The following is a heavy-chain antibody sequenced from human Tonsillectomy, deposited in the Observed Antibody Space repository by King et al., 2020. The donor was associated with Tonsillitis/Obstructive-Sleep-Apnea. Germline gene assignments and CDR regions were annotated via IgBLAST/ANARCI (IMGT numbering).Heavy chain of an antibody. D-gene: IGHD1-1*01. J-gene: IGHJ4*02. CDR1: GESFSGYY. CDR2: IDHSGST. V-gene: IGHV4-34*01. CDR3: ARGGPGHSSDY. Sequence: VQLQQWGAGLLKPSETLSLTCAVYGESFSGYYWSWIRQPPGKGLEWIGEIDHSGSTKYNPSLESRVTMSVDTSKNQFSLGLNSVTAADTAVYYCARGGPGHSSDYWGQRNLVTVSS.